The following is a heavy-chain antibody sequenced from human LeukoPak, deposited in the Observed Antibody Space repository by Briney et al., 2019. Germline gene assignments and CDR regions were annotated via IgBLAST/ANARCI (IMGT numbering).Heavy chain of an antibody. J-gene: IGHJ4*02. V-gene: IGHV4-59*01. CDR1: GGSFSDYY. Sequence: PSETLSLTCTISGGSFSDYYWSWIRQSPGKGLEWIGYIYHTGSTSYSPSLKSRVTISADTSQNQFSLKLSSVTAADTAVYYCASRKLGNDYWGQGPLVTVSS. CDR2: IYHTGST. CDR3: ASRKLGNDY. D-gene: IGHD7-27*01.